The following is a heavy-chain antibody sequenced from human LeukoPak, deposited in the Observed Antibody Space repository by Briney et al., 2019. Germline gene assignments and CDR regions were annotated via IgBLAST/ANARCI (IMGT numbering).Heavy chain of an antibody. J-gene: IGHJ5*02. Sequence: PGGSLGLSCAASGFTFSSYEMNWVRQAPGKGLEWVSYISSSGSTLYYADSVKGRFTISRDDAKNSLFLQMNSLRAEDTAIYYCARGTGYCLDPWGQGTLVTVSS. CDR3: ARGTGYCLDP. CDR2: ISSSGSTL. D-gene: IGHD2-2*03. V-gene: IGHV3-48*03. CDR1: GFTFSSYE.